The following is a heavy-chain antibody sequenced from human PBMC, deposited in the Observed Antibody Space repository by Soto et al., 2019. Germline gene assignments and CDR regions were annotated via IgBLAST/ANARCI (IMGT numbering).Heavy chain of an antibody. CDR2: IDPSDSYT. V-gene: IGHV5-10-1*01. D-gene: IGHD5-18*01. J-gene: IGHJ6*02. CDR3: ARHRGEDTVRGLYGMDV. CDR1: GYSFTSYW. Sequence: SLKISCKGSGYSFTSYWISWVRQMPGKGLEWMGRIDPSDSYTNYSPSFQGHVTISADKSISTAYLQWSSLKASGTAMYYCARHRGEDTVRGLYGMDVWGQGTTVTVSS.